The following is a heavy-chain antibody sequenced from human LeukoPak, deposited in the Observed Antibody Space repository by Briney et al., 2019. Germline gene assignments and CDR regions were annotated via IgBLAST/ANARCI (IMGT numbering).Heavy chain of an antibody. CDR1: GFTFDDYA. D-gene: IGHD2-8*02. J-gene: IGHJ4*02. V-gene: IGHV3-9*01. CDR3: AKDKGAWWYFDY. CDR2: TSWNSGSI. Sequence: HPGRSLRLSCAASGFTFDDYAMHWVRQAPGKGLEWVSGTSWNSGSIGYADSVKGRFTISRDNAKNSLYLQMNSLRAEDTALYYCAKDKGAWWYFDYWGQGTLVTVSS.